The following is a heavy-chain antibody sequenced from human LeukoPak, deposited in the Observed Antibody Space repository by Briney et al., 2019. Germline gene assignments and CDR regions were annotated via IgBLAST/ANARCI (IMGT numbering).Heavy chain of an antibody. CDR2: ISAYNGNT. V-gene: IGHV1-18*01. CDR1: GYTFTSYG. J-gene: IGHJ4*02. CDR3: AREGRGYSYGPYYFDY. Sequence: ASVKVSCKASGYTFTSYGISWVRQAPGQGLEWMGWISAYNGNTNYAQKLQGRVTMTTDTSTSTAYMELRSLRSDDTAVYYCAREGRGYSYGPYYFDYWGQGTLVTVSS. D-gene: IGHD5-18*01.